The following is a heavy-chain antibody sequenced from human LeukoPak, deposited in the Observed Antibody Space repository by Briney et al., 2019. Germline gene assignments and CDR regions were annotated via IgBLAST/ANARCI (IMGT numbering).Heavy chain of an antibody. D-gene: IGHD2-2*01. CDR1: GGSISSSSYY. CDR2: IYYSGST. Sequence: SETLSLTCTVSGGSISSSSYYWGWIRQPPGKGLEWNGSIYYSGSTYYNPSLKSRVTISVDTSKNQFSLKLSSVTAADTAVYYCARQRGFGYCSSTSCYAYFDYWGQGTLVTVSS. CDR3: ARQRGFGYCSSTSCYAYFDY. J-gene: IGHJ4*02. V-gene: IGHV4-39*01.